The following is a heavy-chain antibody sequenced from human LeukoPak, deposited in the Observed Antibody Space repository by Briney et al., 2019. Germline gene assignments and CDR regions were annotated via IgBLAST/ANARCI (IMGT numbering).Heavy chain of an antibody. CDR3: ARDWGTERVIADN. CDR1: GYTFSRYG. Sequence: GASVKVSCKSSGYTFSRYGISWLRQAPGQGLEWMGWITPDKGKTEYAQKFQDSFTMTTDTSTSTGYMELRNLRSDDSAVYYCARDWGTERVIADNWGQGTLVTVSS. CDR2: ITPDKGKT. D-gene: IGHD3-16*01. V-gene: IGHV1-18*01. J-gene: IGHJ4*02.